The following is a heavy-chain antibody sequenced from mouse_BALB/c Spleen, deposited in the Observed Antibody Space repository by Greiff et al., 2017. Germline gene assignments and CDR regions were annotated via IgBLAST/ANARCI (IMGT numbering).Heavy chain of an antibody. D-gene: IGHD1-1*01. J-gene: IGHJ3*01. CDR2: INPSYGRT. CDR1: GYTFTSYW. V-gene: IGHV1S81*02. CDR3: ARRYYYGSSFAY. Sequence: VQLQQSGAELVKPGASVKLSCKASGYTFTSYWMHWVKQRPGQGLEWIGEINPSYGRTNYNEKFKSKATLTVDKSSSTAYMQLSSLTSEDSAVYYCARRYYYGSSFAYWGQGTLVTVSA.